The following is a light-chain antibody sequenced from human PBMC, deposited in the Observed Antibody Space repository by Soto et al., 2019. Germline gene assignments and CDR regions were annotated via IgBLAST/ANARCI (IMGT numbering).Light chain of an antibody. Sequence: EIVLTQSPGTLSLSPGERATLSCRASQSVSSSYLAWYQQKPGQAPRLLIYDASHRATGIPARFSGSGSGTDFTLTISSLEPADLALYYCQQRSNWPPSITFGQGTRLEIK. CDR3: QQRSNWPPSIT. V-gene: IGKV3D-20*02. J-gene: IGKJ5*01. CDR2: DAS. CDR1: QSVSSSY.